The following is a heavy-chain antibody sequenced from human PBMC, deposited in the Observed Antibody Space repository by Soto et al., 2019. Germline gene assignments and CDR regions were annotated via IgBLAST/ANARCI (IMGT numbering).Heavy chain of an antibody. CDR2: VSAYNGNT. D-gene: IGHD2-8*01. CDR3: ARDFNCTRRCIDVFDI. CDR1: GYTFTSYD. Sequence: ASVKVSCKASGYTFTSYDINWVRQAPGQGLEWMGWVSAYNGNTNYAQKFQGRVTMTTDTSTSTAYMELRSLRSDDTAVYYCARDFNCTRRCIDVFDIWGQGTMVTVSS. J-gene: IGHJ3*02. V-gene: IGHV1-18*01.